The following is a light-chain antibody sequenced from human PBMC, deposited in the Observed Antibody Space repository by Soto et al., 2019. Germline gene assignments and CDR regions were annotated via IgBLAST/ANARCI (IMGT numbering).Light chain of an antibody. V-gene: IGKV3-15*01. Sequence: EIVMTQSPATLSVSPGERATLSCRASQSVSSNLAWYQQKPGQAPRLLIYGASTRATGIPDRFSGSGSGTEFTLTISSLQSEAFAVYYCQQYNNWWTFGQGTKVEIK. CDR1: QSVSSN. CDR3: QQYNNWWT. J-gene: IGKJ1*01. CDR2: GAS.